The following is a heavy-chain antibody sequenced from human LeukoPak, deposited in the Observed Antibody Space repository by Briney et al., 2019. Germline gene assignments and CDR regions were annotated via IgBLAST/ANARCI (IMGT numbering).Heavy chain of an antibody. D-gene: IGHD3-22*01. V-gene: IGHV4-34*01. J-gene: IGHJ3*02. CDR2: INHSGST. CDR3: ARGPDDSSGYYYANDAFDI. CDR1: GGSFSGYY. Sequence: SETLSLTCAVYGGSFSGYYWSWIRQPPGKGLEWIGEINHSGSTNYNPSLKSRVTISVDTSKNQFSLKLSSVTAADTAVYCCARGPDDSSGYYYANDAFDIWGQGTMVTVSS.